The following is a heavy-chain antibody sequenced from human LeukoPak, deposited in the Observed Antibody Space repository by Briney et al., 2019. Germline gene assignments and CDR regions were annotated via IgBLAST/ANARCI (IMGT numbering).Heavy chain of an antibody. V-gene: IGHV3-23*01. D-gene: IGHD2-21*02. CDR1: GFTFRSYA. CDR2: ISDSGTST. J-gene: IGHJ6*02. Sequence: GGSLRLSCAASGFTFRSYAMTWVRQAPGKGLEWVSSISDSGTSTYYADSVKGRLTISRDNSKNTLYLQMNSLRAEDTAVYYCAKQVCGADCYYYYGMDVWGQGTTVTVS. CDR3: AKQVCGADCYYYYGMDV.